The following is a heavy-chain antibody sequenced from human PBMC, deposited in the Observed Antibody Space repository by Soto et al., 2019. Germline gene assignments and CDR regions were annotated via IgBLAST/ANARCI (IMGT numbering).Heavy chain of an antibody. J-gene: IGHJ6*03. CDR1: GYTFTSYD. CDR3: ARGGLLEWLPRYYYYYMDV. Sequence: ASVKVSCKASGYTFTSYDINWVRQATGQGLEWMGWMNPNSGNTGYAQKFQGRVTMTRNTSISTAYMELSSLRSEDTAVYYCARGGLLEWLPRYYYYYMDVWAKGTTVTVSS. CDR2: MNPNSGNT. D-gene: IGHD3-3*01. V-gene: IGHV1-8*01.